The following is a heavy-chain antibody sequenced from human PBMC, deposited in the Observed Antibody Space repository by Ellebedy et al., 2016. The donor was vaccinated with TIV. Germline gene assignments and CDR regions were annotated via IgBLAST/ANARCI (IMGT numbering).Heavy chain of an antibody. CDR2: IYGGGTI. CDR1: GFTVSSHF. V-gene: IGHV3-53*01. Sequence: PGGSLRLSCAASGFTVSSHFMTWVRQAPGKGLEWVSVIYGGGTIRYADSVQGRFTISRDNSKNTVDLQMNSLRAEDTAVYYCARPTVPATICGACGMDVWGQGTTVIVSS. D-gene: IGHD2-2*01. J-gene: IGHJ6*02. CDR3: ARPTVPATICGACGMDV.